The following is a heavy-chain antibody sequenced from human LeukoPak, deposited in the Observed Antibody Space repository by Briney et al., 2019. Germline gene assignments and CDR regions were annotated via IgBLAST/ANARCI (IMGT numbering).Heavy chain of an antibody. V-gene: IGHV4-30-4*08. CDR1: GGSISSGDYY. CDR2: IYYSGST. D-gene: IGHD2-2*01. Sequence: PSQTLSLTCTVSGGSISSGDYYWSWIRRPPGKGLVWIGYIYYSGSTYYNPSLKSRVTISVDTSKNQFSLKLSSVTAADTAVYYCAIEVPAAPGNYNWFDPWGQGTLVTVSS. CDR3: AIEVPAAPGNYNWFDP. J-gene: IGHJ5*02.